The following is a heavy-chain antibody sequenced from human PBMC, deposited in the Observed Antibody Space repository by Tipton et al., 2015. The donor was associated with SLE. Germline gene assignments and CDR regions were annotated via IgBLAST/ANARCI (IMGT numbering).Heavy chain of an antibody. CDR1: GGSISSGSYY. V-gene: IGHV4-61*02. J-gene: IGHJ4*02. D-gene: IGHD3-16*01. Sequence: TLSLTCTVSGGSISSGSYYWSWIRQPAGKGLEWIGRIYTSGSTNYNPSLKSRVTISVDTSKNQFSLKLSSVTAADTAVYYCAREFGDYWGQGTLVTVSS. CDR3: AREFGDY. CDR2: IYTSGST.